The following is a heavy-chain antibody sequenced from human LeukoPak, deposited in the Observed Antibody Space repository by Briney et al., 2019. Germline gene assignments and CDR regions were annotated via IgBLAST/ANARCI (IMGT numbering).Heavy chain of an antibody. D-gene: IGHD3-3*01. Sequence: GESLRLSCAASGFTFDDHGMHWVRQAPGKGLEWVSGISWSSGIIGYADSVKGRFTISRDNAKNSLYLQMDSLRAEDTALYYCAKDTGRPTDAITMEDNAFDIWGQGTMVTVSS. V-gene: IGHV3-9*01. CDR3: AKDTGRPTDAITMEDNAFDI. CDR1: GFTFDDHG. J-gene: IGHJ3*02. CDR2: ISWSSGII.